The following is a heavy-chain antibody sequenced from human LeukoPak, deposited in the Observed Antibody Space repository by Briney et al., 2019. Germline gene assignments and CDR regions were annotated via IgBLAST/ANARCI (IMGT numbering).Heavy chain of an antibody. CDR1: GGTFSSYA. D-gene: IGHD2-15*01. Sequence: GASVKVSCKASGGTFSSYAISWVRQAPGQGLEWMGGIIPIFGTANYAQKFQGRVTITADESTSTAYMELRSLGSDDTAIYYCAREGVVATSSYDGMDVWGQGTTVTVSS. V-gene: IGHV1-69*13. CDR3: AREGVVATSSYDGMDV. CDR2: IIPIFGTA. J-gene: IGHJ6*02.